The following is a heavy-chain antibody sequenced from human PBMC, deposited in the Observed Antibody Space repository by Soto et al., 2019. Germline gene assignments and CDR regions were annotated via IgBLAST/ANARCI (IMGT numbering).Heavy chain of an antibody. D-gene: IGHD2-2*01. Sequence: SETLSLTCTVSGGSISSYYWSWIRQPPGKGLEWIGYIYYSGSTNYNPSLKSRVTISVDTSKNQFSLKLSSVTAADTAVYYCARHGVVPAAILWFDPWGQGTLVTVSS. V-gene: IGHV4-59*08. CDR1: GGSISSYY. CDR3: ARHGVVPAAILWFDP. CDR2: IYYSGST. J-gene: IGHJ5*02.